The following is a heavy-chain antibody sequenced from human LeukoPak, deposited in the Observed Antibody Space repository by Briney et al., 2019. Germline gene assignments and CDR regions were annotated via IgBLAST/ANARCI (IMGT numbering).Heavy chain of an antibody. CDR1: GITLSNYG. J-gene: IGHJ4*02. Sequence: PGGSLRLSCALSGITLSNYGMSWVRHAPGKGLEWVAGISDSGGRTNYADSVKVLVTISRDHPKTTLYLQMNSLRAEDTAVYFCAKRGVVIRVILVGFHKEAYYFDSWGQGALVTVSS. D-gene: IGHD3-22*01. CDR2: ISDSGGRT. CDR3: AKRGVVIRVILVGFHKEAYYFDS. V-gene: IGHV3-23*01.